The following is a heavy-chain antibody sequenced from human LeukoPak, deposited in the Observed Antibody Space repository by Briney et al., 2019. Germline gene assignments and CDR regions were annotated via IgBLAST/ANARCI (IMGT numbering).Heavy chain of an antibody. CDR2: ISNVGTNE. Sequence: GGSLRLSCAASGFTFSSYPMHWVRQAPGKGLEWVAVISNVGTNEYYADSVKGRLSISRDNSKNTLYLQMNSLRAEDTAVYFCASLIVGGTGGTPDIWGQGTMVTVSS. D-gene: IGHD1-26*01. CDR3: ASLIVGGTGGTPDI. V-gene: IGHV3-30-3*01. J-gene: IGHJ3*02. CDR1: GFTFSSYP.